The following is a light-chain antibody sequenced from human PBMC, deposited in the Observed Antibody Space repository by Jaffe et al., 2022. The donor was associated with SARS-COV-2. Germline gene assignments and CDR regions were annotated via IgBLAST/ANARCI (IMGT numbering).Light chain of an antibody. CDR2: DNN. Sequence: QSVLTQPPSVSAAPGQKVTISCSGSSSNIGNNFVSWYQQLPGAAPKLLIYDNNKRPSGIPDRFSGSKFGTSATLGITGLQTGDEADYYCGTWDDSLNVLFGGGTKLTVL. J-gene: IGLJ2*01. V-gene: IGLV1-51*01. CDR3: GTWDDSLNVL. CDR1: SSNIGNNF.